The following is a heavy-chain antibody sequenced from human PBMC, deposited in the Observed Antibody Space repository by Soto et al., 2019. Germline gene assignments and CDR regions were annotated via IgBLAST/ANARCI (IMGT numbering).Heavy chain of an antibody. D-gene: IGHD3-22*01. CDR2: IYSGGST. V-gene: IGHV3-66*01. J-gene: IGHJ4*02. CDR1: GFTVSSNY. CDR3: ARGSRGYYYFDY. Sequence: EVQLVESGGGLVQPGGSLRLSCAASGFTVSSNYMSWVRQAPGKGLEWVSVIYSGGSTYYANSVKGRFTISRENSKNTLYLQMNSLRAEDTAVYYCARGSRGYYYFDYWGQGTLVTVSS.